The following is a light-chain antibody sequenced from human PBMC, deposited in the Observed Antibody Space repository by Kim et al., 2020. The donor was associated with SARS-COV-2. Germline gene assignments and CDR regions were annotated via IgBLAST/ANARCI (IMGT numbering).Light chain of an antibody. CDR1: QNLLHSDGRTY. V-gene: IGKV2D-29*01. CDR2: EVS. J-gene: IGKJ2*01. Sequence: DTVLTQTPLSLSVTPGQPASISCKSSQNLLHSDGRTYLYWYLQKPGQPPQLLIHEVSNRFSGVPDRFSGSGSRTDFTLSISRVEAEDVGIYYCMQNIHAPYTFGQGTKLEI. CDR3: MQNIHAPYT.